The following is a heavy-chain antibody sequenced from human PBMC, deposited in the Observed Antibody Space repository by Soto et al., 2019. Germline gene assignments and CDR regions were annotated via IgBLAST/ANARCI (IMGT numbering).Heavy chain of an antibody. CDR2: INSDGSST. D-gene: IGHD3-10*01. CDR1: GFTFSSYW. V-gene: IGHV3-74*01. Sequence: GGSLRLSCAASGFTFSSYWMHWVRQAPGEGLVWVSRINSDGSSTSYGDSVKGRFTISRDNAKNTLYLQMNSLRAEDTAVYYCARDSRGVIRRVNYYYYYMDVWGKGTTVTVSS. CDR3: ARDSRGVIRRVNYYYYYMDV. J-gene: IGHJ6*03.